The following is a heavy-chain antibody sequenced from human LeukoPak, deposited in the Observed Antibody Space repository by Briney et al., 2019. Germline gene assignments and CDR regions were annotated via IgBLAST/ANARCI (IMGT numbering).Heavy chain of an antibody. Sequence: PGRSLRPSCAASGFTVSSYAMHWVRQAPGKGLEWVAAISYDGSNKNYADSVKGRFSNTRDNFKNKLYLQMISLRVEDTAVYYCARGHGYSSGLRPGYPYYYYGTDVWGKGTTVTVSS. CDR2: ISYDGSNK. V-gene: IGHV3-30*04. D-gene: IGHD5-18*01. CDR1: GFTVSSYA. J-gene: IGHJ6*04. CDR3: ARGHGYSSGLRPGYPYYYYGTDV.